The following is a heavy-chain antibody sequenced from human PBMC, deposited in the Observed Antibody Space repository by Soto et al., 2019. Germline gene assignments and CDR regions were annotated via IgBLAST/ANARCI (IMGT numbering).Heavy chain of an antibody. CDR2: MNPNSGNT. V-gene: IGHV1-8*01. D-gene: IGHD2-2*01. Sequence: QVQLVQSGAEMKKPGASVKVSCKASGYTFTSYDINWVRQATGQGLEWMGWMNPNSGNTGYAQKFQGRVTMTRNTSISTAYMELSSLRSEDTAVYYCARLYCSSTSCYDSRTTDVDYGGQGTLVTVSS. J-gene: IGHJ4*02. CDR1: GYTFTSYD. CDR3: ARLYCSSTSCYDSRTTDVDY.